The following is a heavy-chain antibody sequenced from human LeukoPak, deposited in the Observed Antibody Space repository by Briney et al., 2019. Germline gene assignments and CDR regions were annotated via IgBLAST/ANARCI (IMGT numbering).Heavy chain of an antibody. Sequence: GGSLRLSCAASGLTFSSYWMSWVRQAPGKGLEWVANIKQDGSEKYYVDSVKGRFTISRDNAKNSLYLQMNSLRAEDTAVYYCARTITMVRGEYDYWGQGTLVTVSS. CDR2: IKQDGSEK. CDR1: GLTFSSYW. D-gene: IGHD3-10*01. V-gene: IGHV3-7*01. J-gene: IGHJ4*02. CDR3: ARTITMVRGEYDY.